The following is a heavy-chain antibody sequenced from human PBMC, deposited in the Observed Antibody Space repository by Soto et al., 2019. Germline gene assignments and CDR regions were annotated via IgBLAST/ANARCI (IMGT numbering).Heavy chain of an antibody. CDR1: GGSISSYY. V-gene: IGHV4-59*01. D-gene: IGHD5-18*01. CDR2: IYYSGST. Sequence: LSLTCTVSGGSISSYYWSRIRQPPGKGLEWIGYIYYSGSTNYNPSLKSRVTISVDTSKNQFSLKLSSVTAADTAVYYCARVVPVDTERRVNWFDPWGQGTLVTVSS. J-gene: IGHJ5*02. CDR3: ARVVPVDTERRVNWFDP.